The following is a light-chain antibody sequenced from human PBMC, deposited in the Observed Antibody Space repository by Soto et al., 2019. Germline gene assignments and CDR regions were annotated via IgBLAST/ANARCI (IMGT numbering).Light chain of an antibody. V-gene: IGKV1-8*01. J-gene: IGKJ4*01. CDR1: QGISSY. Sequence: AIRMTQSPSSLSGSTGDRVTITCRASQGISSYLAWYQQKPGKAPKLLIYAASTLQSGVPSRFSGSGSGTDFTLTISCLQSEDFATYYCQQYYSYPRAFGGGTKVEIK. CDR3: QQYYSYPRA. CDR2: AAS.